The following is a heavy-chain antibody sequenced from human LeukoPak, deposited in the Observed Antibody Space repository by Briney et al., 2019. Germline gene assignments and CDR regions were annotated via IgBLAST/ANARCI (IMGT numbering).Heavy chain of an antibody. Sequence: SETLSLTCAVYGGSFSGYYWSWIRQPPGKGLEWIGEINHSGSTNYNPSLKSRVTISVGTSKNQFSLKLSSVTAADTAVYYCARGTGVTNNCFDYWGQGTLVTVSS. V-gene: IGHV4-34*01. CDR3: ARGTGVTNNCFDY. CDR1: GGSFSGYY. D-gene: IGHD4-23*01. CDR2: INHSGST. J-gene: IGHJ4*02.